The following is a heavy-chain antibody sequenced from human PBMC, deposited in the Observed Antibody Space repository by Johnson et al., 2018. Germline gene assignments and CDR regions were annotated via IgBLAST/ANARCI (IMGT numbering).Heavy chain of an antibody. J-gene: IGHJ6*03. D-gene: IGHD3-3*01. V-gene: IGHV3-30*18. CDR1: GFTFSTYG. Sequence: QVQLVQSGGGVVQXGRSLRLSCAASGFTFSTYGMNWVRQAPGKGLEWVAVISLDGSKKYYADSVKGRFTISRDNSKNTLYLQMNSLIAEDTAVYYCAKDGGPDYYYYYMDVWGKGTTVTVSS. CDR3: AKDGGPDYYYYYMDV. CDR2: ISLDGSKK.